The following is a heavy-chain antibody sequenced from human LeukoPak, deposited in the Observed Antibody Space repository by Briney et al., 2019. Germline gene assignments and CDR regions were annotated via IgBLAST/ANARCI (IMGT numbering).Heavy chain of an antibody. CDR2: IYYSGST. CDR3: ARDANLIYDSTVGAFDI. J-gene: IGHJ3*02. V-gene: IGHV4-59*12. Sequence: SETLSLTCTVSGGSISSYYWSWIRQPPGKGLEWIGYIYYSGSTNYNPSLKSRVTISVDTSKNQFSLKVSSVTAADTAVYYCARDANLIYDSTVGAFDIWGQGTMVTVSS. CDR1: GGSISSYY. D-gene: IGHD3-22*01.